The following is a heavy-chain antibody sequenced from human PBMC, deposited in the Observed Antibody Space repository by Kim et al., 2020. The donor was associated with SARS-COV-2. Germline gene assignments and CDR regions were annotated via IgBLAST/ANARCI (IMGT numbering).Heavy chain of an antibody. V-gene: IGHV3-30*02. J-gene: IGHJ4*02. CDR3: VKEAAFATIVVDYYVDY. Sequence: VEGRFTIARDNSKNTLSLQVNSLRTEDTALYYCVKEAAFATIVVDYYVDYWGQGTLVTVSS. D-gene: IGHD3-22*01.